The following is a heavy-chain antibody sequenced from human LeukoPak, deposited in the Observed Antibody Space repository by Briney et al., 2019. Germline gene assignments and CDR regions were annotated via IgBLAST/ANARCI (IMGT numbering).Heavy chain of an antibody. CDR3: AIDSSSGYYYWFDP. D-gene: IGHD3-22*01. CDR1: GFTFSDYY. V-gene: IGHV3-11*01. CDR2: ITSSGNNI. J-gene: IGHJ5*02. Sequence: GGSLRLSCAASGFTFSDYYMSWIRQSPGKGLEWVSYITSSGNNIYYADSVKGRFTISRDNAKNSLYLQMNSLRAEDTAVYYCAIDSSSGYYYWFDPWGQGTLVTVSS.